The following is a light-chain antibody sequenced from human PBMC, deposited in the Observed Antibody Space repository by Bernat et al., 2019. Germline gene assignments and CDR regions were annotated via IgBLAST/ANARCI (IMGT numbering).Light chain of an antibody. CDR2: DAS. CDR3: QQRSNCPPQFT. J-gene: IGKJ3*01. Sequence: EIVLTQSPATLSLSPGERATLSCRASQSVSSYLAWYQQKPGQAPRLLIYDASNRATGIPARFSGMGSGTDLSLTTSRLEPEDFAVYYCQQRSNCPPQFTFGPETKVDIK. CDR1: QSVSSY. V-gene: IGKV3-11*01.